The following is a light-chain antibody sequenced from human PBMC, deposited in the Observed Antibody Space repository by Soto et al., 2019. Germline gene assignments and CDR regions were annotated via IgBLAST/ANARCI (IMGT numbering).Light chain of an antibody. V-gene: IGLV1-40*01. CDR3: QSYDSSLSVV. J-gene: IGLJ2*01. Sequence: QSVLTQPPSVSGAPGQRVTISCTGGSPTIGAGYVVPGYQQLPGTAPKLLIYGNSNRPSGVPDRFSGSKSGTSASLAITGLQAEDEADYYCQSYDSSLSVVFGGGTKVTVL. CDR2: GNS. CDR1: SPTIGAGYV.